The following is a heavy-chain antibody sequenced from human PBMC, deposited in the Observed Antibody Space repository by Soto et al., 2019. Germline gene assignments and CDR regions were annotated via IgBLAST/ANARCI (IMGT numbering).Heavy chain of an antibody. CDR1: RFTFSSYT. CDR2: ISYDGSNT. CDR3: ARDLEPRFDH. V-gene: IGHV3-30-3*01. Sequence: QVQLVESGGGVVQPGRSLRLSCAASRFTFSSYTMHWVRQAPGKGLEWVAFISYDGSNTGYADSVRGRFTISRENSKNTLYLQMNSLRAEDTAVYYCARDLEPRFDHWGQGNLVTVSS. J-gene: IGHJ4*02.